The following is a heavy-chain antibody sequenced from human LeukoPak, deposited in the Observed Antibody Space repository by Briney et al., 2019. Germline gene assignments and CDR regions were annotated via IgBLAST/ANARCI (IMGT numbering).Heavy chain of an antibody. Sequence: PGGSLRLSCAASGFTFSNAWMSWVRQAPGKGLEWVGRIKSKTDGGTTDYAAPVKGRFTISRDDSKNTLYLQMNSLKTEDTAVCYCTTGPDTAMDTFDYWGQGTLVTVSS. V-gene: IGHV3-15*01. CDR3: TTGPDTAMDTFDY. CDR1: GFTFSNAW. CDR2: IKSKTDGGTT. J-gene: IGHJ4*02. D-gene: IGHD5-18*01.